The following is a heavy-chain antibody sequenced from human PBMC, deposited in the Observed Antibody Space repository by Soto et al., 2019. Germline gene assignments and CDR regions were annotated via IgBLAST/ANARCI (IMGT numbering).Heavy chain of an antibody. CDR3: ARTTAVPNTLRSRYFFDY. CDR2: VYYSGTT. Sequence: SETLSLTCTVSGGSISSYYWSWIRQPPGKRLEWIGYVYYSGTTNYNPSLKSRVTISVDLSKNQFSLRLSSVTTADTALYYCARTTAVPNTLRSRYFFDYWGQGTLVTVSS. J-gene: IGHJ4*02. D-gene: IGHD4-17*01. V-gene: IGHV4-59*01. CDR1: GGSISSYY.